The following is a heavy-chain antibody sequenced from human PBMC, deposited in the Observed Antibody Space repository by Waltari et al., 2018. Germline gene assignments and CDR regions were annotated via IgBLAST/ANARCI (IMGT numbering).Heavy chain of an antibody. CDR2: IDWDDEK. J-gene: IGHJ4*02. CDR3: ARTQGYEVDY. D-gene: IGHD6-13*01. CDR1: GFSLSTSGMR. V-gene: IGHV2-70*04. Sequence: QVTLKESGPALVKPTQPLTLTCTFSGFSLSTSGMRVSWIRQPPGKALEWLAHIDWDDEKFYNTSRKTRLTISKDTSKNQVVLTMTNMDPVDTATYYCARTQGYEVDYWGQGTLVNVSS.